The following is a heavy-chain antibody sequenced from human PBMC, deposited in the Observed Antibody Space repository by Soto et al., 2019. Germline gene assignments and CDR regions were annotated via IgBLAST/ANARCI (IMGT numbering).Heavy chain of an antibody. CDR1: GVSISSYY. Sequence: TSETLSLTCTVSGVSISSYYWSWIRQPPGKGLEWIGTIYYSGSTYYNPSLKSRVTISVDRSKNQFSLKLSSVTAADTAVYYCARVPSPWGQGTLVTVSS. CDR3: ARVPSP. CDR2: IYYSGST. J-gene: IGHJ5*02. V-gene: IGHV4-59*12.